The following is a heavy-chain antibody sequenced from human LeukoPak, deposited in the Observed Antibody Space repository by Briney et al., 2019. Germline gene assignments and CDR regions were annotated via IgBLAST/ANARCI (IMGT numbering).Heavy chain of an antibody. CDR3: ARAGAAAGNY. CDR2: INHSGGT. Sequence: SETLSLTCAVYGGSFSVYYWSWIRQPPGKGLEWIGEINHSGGTNYNPSLKSRVTISVDTSKNQFSLKLSSVTAADTAVYYCARAGAAAGNYWGQGTLVTVSS. D-gene: IGHD6-13*01. J-gene: IGHJ4*02. CDR1: GGSFSVYY. V-gene: IGHV4-34*01.